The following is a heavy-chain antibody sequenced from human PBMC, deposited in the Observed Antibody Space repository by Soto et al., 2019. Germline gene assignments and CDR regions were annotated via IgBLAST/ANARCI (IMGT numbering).Heavy chain of an antibody. V-gene: IGHV3-11*05. CDR2: ISSSTSHT. Sequence: QVQLVESGGGLVKPGGSLRLSCAVSGFTFSDYYMTWIRQAPGKGLEWVSYISSSTSHTNYADSVKGRFTISRDNAKNSMFLQMNRLRAEDTAVYYLARGRGAAADYFDFWGQGTLVTVSS. CDR1: GFTFSDYY. D-gene: IGHD6-13*01. CDR3: ARGRGAAADYFDF. J-gene: IGHJ4*02.